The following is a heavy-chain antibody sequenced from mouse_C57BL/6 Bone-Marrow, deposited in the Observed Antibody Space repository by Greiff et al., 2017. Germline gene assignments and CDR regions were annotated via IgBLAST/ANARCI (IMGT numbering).Heavy chain of an antibody. V-gene: IGHV1-81*01. CDR1: GYTFTSYG. D-gene: IGHD1-1*01. J-gene: IGHJ2*01. CDR3: ARREDYGGY. CDR2: IYPRSGNT. Sequence: QVQLQPSGAELARPGASVKLSCKASGYTFTSYGISWVKQRTGQGLEWIGEIYPRSGNTYYNEKFKGKATLTADKSSSTAYMERRSLTSEDAAVYFCARREDYGGYWGQGTTLTVSS.